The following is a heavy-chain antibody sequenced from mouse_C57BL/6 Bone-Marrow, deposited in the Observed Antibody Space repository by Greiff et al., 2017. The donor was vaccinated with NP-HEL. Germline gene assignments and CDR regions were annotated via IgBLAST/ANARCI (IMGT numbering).Heavy chain of an antibody. Sequence: QVQLKQPGAELVKPGASVKVSCKASGYTFTSYWMHWVKQRPGQGLEWIGRIHPSDSDTNYNQKFKGKATLTVDKSSSTAYMQLSSLTSEDSAVYYCAIREKYGSLDYWGQGTTLTVSS. V-gene: IGHV1-74*01. J-gene: IGHJ2*01. CDR3: AIREKYGSLDY. D-gene: IGHD1-1*02. CDR1: GYTFTSYW. CDR2: IHPSDSDT.